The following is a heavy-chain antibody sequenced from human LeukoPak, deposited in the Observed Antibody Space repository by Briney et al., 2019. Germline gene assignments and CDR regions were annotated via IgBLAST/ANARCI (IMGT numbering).Heavy chain of an antibody. CDR2: ISYSGST. D-gene: IGHD2-2*01. CDR1: GGSISSSSYY. J-gene: IGHJ3*02. Sequence: SETLSLTCTVSGGSISSSSYYWGWIRQPPGKGLEWIGSISYSGSTYYNPSLKSRVTISVETSKNQFSLKLSSVTAADTAVYYCARVYTVPLARPPSGAFDIWGQGTMVTVSS. V-gene: IGHV4-39*01. CDR3: ARVYTVPLARPPSGAFDI.